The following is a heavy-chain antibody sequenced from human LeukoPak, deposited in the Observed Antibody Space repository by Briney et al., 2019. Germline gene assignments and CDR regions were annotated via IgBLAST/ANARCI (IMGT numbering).Heavy chain of an antibody. V-gene: IGHV4-59*12. Sequence: KASETLSLTCTVSGGSIRSYYWSWIRQPPGKGLEWIGYIYYSGTTNYNPSLKSRVTISVDTSKNQFSLKLSSVTAADTAVYYCARSYDSSGYVYWGQGTLVTVSS. D-gene: IGHD3-22*01. J-gene: IGHJ4*02. CDR2: IYYSGTT. CDR3: ARSYDSSGYVY. CDR1: GGSIRSYY.